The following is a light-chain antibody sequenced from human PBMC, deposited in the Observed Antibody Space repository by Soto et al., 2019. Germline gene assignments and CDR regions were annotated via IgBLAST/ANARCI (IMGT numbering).Light chain of an antibody. V-gene: IGLV1-40*01. J-gene: IGLJ3*02. CDR1: SSNIGAGYD. CDR3: QSYDSSLSVWV. Sequence: QSVLTQPPSVSGARGQSVTISCTGGSSNIGAGYDVHWYQQLPGTDPKLLIYGNNNRPSGVPDRFSGSKSGTSASLAITGLQAEDEADYHCQSYDSSLSVWVFGGGTRLTLL. CDR2: GNN.